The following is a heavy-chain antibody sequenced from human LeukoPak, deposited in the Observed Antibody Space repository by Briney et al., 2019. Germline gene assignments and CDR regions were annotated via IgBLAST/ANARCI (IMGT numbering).Heavy chain of an antibody. V-gene: IGHV4-4*02. J-gene: IGHJ5*02. CDR3: ASSHQYSGYWFDP. D-gene: IGHD1-26*01. Sequence: SETLSLTCAVSGGSISGDNWWSWVRQPPGKGLEWIGEIHHSGSTKDNPSLKSRVAISVDKSKKQFSLKLSSVTAADTAVYYCASSHQYSGYWFDPWGQGTLVTVSS. CDR2: IHHSGST. CDR1: GGSISGDNW.